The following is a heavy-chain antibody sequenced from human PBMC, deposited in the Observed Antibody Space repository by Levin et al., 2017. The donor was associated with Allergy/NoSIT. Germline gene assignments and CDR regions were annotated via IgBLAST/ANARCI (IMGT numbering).Heavy chain of an antibody. Sequence: GASVKVSCRASGGTFSSFAFSWVRQAPGQGLEWMGGIIPLFGTVHYTQNFQGRVTITADESTNTAYMELSSLRSEDTAVYYCARGGSHYCDTCLRDDSFDLWGQGTMVSVSS. CDR2: IIPLFGTV. V-gene: IGHV1-69*13. J-gene: IGHJ3*01. CDR3: ARGGSHYCDTCLRDDSFDL. CDR1: GGTFSSFA. D-gene: IGHD3-22*01.